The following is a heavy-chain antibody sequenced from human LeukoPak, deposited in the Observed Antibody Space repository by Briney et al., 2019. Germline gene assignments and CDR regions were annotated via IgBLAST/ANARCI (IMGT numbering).Heavy chain of an antibody. Sequence: SETLSLTCTLSGGSISPYYWSWIRHPPGKRLGWIGYIYHSGSTNYNPSLKSRVTISVDTSKNQFSLKLSSVTAADTAVYYCARGGGYASPIGYWGQGALVTVSS. V-gene: IGHV4-59*01. CDR3: ARGGGYASPIGY. J-gene: IGHJ4*02. D-gene: IGHD5-12*01. CDR2: IYHSGST. CDR1: GGSISPYY.